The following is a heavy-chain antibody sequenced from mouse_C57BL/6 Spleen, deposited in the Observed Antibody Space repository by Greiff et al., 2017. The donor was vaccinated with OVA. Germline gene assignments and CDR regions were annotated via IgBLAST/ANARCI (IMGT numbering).Heavy chain of an antibody. J-gene: IGHJ2*01. CDR2: INPSNGGT. D-gene: IGHD1-1*01. CDR3: ARREIYYYGSSYYFDY. Sequence: VQLQQSGTELVKPGASVKLSCKASGYTFTSYWMHWVKQRPGQGLEWIGNINPSNGGTNYNEKFKSKATLTVDKSSSTAYMQLSSLTSEDSAVYYCARREIYYYGSSYYFDYWGQGTTLTVSS. CDR1: GYTFTSYW. V-gene: IGHV1-53*01.